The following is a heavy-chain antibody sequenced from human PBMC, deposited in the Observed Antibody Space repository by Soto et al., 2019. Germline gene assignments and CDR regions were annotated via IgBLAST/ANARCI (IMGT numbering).Heavy chain of an antibody. CDR2: INPSGGST. CDR3: ARDRRYYDSSGYYRVWFDP. CDR1: GYTFTSYY. Sequence: GASVKVSCKASGYTFTSYYMHWVRQAPGQGLEWMGIINPSGGSTSYAQKFQGRVTMTRDTSTSTVYMELSSLRSEDTAVYYCARDRRYYDSSGYYRVWFDPWGQGTLVTVSS. V-gene: IGHV1-46*01. D-gene: IGHD3-22*01. J-gene: IGHJ5*02.